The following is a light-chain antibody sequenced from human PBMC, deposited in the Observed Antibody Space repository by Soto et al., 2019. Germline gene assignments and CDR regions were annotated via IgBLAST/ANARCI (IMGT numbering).Light chain of an antibody. Sequence: QSVLTQPPSVSGAPGQRVTISCTGSSSNIGAGYDVHWYQQLPGTAPKLLIFGNSNRPSGVPDRFSGSKSGTSASLAITGLQAEDEASYYCQYYDSSLSARVFGGGNKVNVL. CDR1: SSNIGAGYD. J-gene: IGLJ3*02. CDR2: GNS. V-gene: IGLV1-40*01. CDR3: QYYDSSLSARV.